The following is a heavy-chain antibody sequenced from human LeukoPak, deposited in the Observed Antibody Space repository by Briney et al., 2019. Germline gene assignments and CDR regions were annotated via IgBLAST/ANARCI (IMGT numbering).Heavy chain of an antibody. V-gene: IGHV3-23*01. CDR1: GFTFSSYA. CDR2: ISGSGGST. J-gene: IGHJ4*02. D-gene: IGHD3-10*01. CDR3: AFLWFGELLSTFDY. Sequence: PGGSLRLSCAASGFTFSSYAMSWVRQAPGKGLEWVSAISGSGGSTYYADSVKGRFTISRDNSKSTLYLQMNSLRAEDTAVYYCAFLWFGELLSTFDYWGQGTLVTVSS.